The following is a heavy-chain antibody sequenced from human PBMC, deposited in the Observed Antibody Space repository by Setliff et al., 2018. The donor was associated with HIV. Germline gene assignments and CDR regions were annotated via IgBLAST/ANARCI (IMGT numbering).Heavy chain of an antibody. Sequence: SETLSLTCAVYGGSLSGYYWSWIRQPPGKGLEWFGEINHSGSTNYNPSLKSRVTISVDTSKNQFSLKLSSATAADRAVYYCARKGSSSRSQEYYYDFWGQGTLVTVSS. V-gene: IGHV4-34*01. CDR3: ARKGSSSRSQEYYYDF. J-gene: IGHJ4*02. D-gene: IGHD6-13*01. CDR2: INHSGST. CDR1: GGSLSGYY.